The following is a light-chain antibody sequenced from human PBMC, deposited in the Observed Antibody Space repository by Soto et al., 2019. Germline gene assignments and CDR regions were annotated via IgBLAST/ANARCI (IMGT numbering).Light chain of an antibody. CDR2: GAS. CDR3: QQYNNWLT. V-gene: IGKV3D-15*01. J-gene: IGKJ4*01. CDR1: QSVSSSY. Sequence: ETLLTQSPGTLSWSAGERATRSCRASQSVSSSYLAWYQQKPGQAPRLLIYGASSRATGIPARFSGSGSGTEFTLTISSLQSEDFAVYYCQQYNNWLTFGGGTRWIS.